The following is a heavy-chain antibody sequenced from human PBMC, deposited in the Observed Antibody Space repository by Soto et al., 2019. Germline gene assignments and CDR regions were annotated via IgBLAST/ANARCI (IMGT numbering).Heavy chain of an antibody. CDR1: GDTFTANY. Sequence: SLKVSCKASGDTFTANYIHWVRQAPGQGFEWMGWINPKSGGTKYPQKFQGRVTMTRDTSLSTVYMTLTRLTSDDTAVYYCARDLAKGAWSAGFDSWGQGTPVTVSS. CDR2: INPKSGGT. CDR3: ARDLAKGAWSAGFDS. D-gene: IGHD3-3*01. J-gene: IGHJ4*02. V-gene: IGHV1-2*02.